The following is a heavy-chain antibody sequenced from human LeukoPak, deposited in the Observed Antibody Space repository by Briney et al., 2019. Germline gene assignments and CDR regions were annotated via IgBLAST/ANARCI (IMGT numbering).Heavy chain of an antibody. J-gene: IGHJ4*02. V-gene: IGHV4-59*12. CDR1: GGSISSYY. Sequence: TSETLSLTCTVSGGSISSYYWSWIRQSPGKGLEWIGYIYYSGSTNYNPSLKSRVTISVDTSKNQFSLKLSSVTAADTAVYYCERAVVGYSYRYFDYWAQGPLVTVSS. CDR2: IYYSGST. CDR3: ERAVVGYSYRYFDY. D-gene: IGHD5-18*01.